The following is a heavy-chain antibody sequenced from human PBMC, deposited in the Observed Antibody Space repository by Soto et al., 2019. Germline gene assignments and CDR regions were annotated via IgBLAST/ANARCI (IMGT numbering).Heavy chain of an antibody. CDR1: GGTFSSYT. D-gene: IGHD2-15*01. CDR3: ARGCSGGSCYFPFDY. CDR2: IIPILGIA. J-gene: IGHJ4*02. V-gene: IGHV1-69*02. Sequence: QVQLVQSGAEVKKPGSSVKVSCKASGGTFSSYTISWVRQAPGQGLEWMGRIIPILGIANYAQKFQGRVTITADKSTSTAYMELSSLRSEDTAVYYCARGCSGGSCYFPFDYWGQGTLVTVSS.